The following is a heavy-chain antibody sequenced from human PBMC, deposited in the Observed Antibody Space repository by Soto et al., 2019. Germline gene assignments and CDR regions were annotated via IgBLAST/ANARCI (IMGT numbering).Heavy chain of an antibody. CDR3: ARGGVSTPTFDY. V-gene: IGHV5-51*01. J-gene: IGHJ4*02. D-gene: IGHD3-3*01. Sequence: GESLKISCKGSGYNFAGYWIAWVRQMPGKGLELMGIIYPSDSDTRYRPSFQGQVTISADKSISSAYLQWSSLRASDTAMYYCARGGVSTPTFDYRGRGTRVTVSS. CDR1: GYNFAGYW. CDR2: IYPSDSDT.